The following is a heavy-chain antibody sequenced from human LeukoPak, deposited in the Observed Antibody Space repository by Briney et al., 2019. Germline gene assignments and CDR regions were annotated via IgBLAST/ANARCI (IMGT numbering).Heavy chain of an antibody. D-gene: IGHD3-10*01. V-gene: IGHV4-39*07. J-gene: IGHJ3*02. CDR1: GGSISSSSYY. CDR3: ARGRRAYYYGSGSYSAFDI. Sequence: PSETLSLTCTVSGGSISSSSYYWGWIRQPPGKGLEWIGSIYYSGSTNYNPSLKSRVTISVDTSKNQFSLKLSSVTAVDTAVYYCARGRRAYYYGSGSYSAFDIWGQGTMVTVSS. CDR2: IYYSGST.